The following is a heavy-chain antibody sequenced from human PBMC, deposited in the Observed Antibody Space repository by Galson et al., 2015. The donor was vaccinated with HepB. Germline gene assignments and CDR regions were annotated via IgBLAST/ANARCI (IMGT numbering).Heavy chain of an antibody. CDR3: ARVYARSFDY. CDR2: ISSSGGYT. Sequence: SLRLSCAASGFTFSDYYVSWVRQAPGKGLEWVSYISSSGGYTNYADSVKGRFTISRDNAKNSLYLQMNSLRAEDTAVYYCARVYARSFDYWGQGTLVTVSS. CDR1: GFTFSDYY. V-gene: IGHV3-11*05. J-gene: IGHJ4*02. D-gene: IGHD1-14*01.